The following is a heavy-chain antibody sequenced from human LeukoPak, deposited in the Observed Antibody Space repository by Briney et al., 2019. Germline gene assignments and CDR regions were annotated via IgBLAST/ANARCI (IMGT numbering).Heavy chain of an antibody. D-gene: IGHD2-2*02. Sequence: GASVKVSCKVSGYTLAELSMHWVRQAPGKGLEWMGGFDPEDGETIYAQKFQGRVTMTEDTSTDTAYMELSSLRSEDTAVYYCAREFSVPAAIWDLRRAFDIWGQGTMVTVSS. CDR3: AREFSVPAAIWDLRRAFDI. V-gene: IGHV1-24*01. J-gene: IGHJ3*02. CDR1: GYTLAELS. CDR2: FDPEDGET.